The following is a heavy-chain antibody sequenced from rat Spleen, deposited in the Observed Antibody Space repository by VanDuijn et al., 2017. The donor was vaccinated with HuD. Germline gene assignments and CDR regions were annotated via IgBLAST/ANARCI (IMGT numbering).Heavy chain of an antibody. Sequence: EVKLVESGGGLVQPGRSLKLSCAASGFTFSNYGMAWVRQAPTKGLEWVATISYDGSSTYYRDSVKGRFTISKDNAKSTLYLQMNSLRSEDTATYYCTRPYAYWGQGTLVTVSS. V-gene: IGHV5-29*01. CDR2: ISYDGSST. J-gene: IGHJ3*01. CDR3: TRPYAY. CDR1: GFTFSNYG.